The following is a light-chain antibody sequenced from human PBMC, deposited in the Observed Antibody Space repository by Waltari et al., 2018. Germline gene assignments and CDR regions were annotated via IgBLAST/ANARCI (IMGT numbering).Light chain of an antibody. Sequence: QSALTQPASVSGSPGQSITISCTGTSSDVGFYNLVSWYQQHQGKAPELVVYEVISRPSGVSNRFSGSNSGNPASLTISGLQAEYEADYYCCSYPGRNIWVFGGGTKLTVL. CDR1: SSDVGFYNL. CDR2: EVI. V-gene: IGLV2-23*02. J-gene: IGLJ3*02. CDR3: CSYPGRNIWV.